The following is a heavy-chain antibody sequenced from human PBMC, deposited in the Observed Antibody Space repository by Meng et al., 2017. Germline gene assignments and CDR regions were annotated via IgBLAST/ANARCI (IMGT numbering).Heavy chain of an antibody. CDR3: ARGIVGATKGFDY. J-gene: IGHJ4*02. CDR1: GGTFSSYA. Sequence: SVKVSCKASGGTFSSYAISWVRQAPGQGLEWMGGIIPIFGTANYAQKFQGRVTITADKSTSTAYMELSSLRSEATAVYYCARGIVGATKGFDYWGQGTLVTVSS. CDR2: IIPIFGTA. D-gene: IGHD1-26*01. V-gene: IGHV1-69*06.